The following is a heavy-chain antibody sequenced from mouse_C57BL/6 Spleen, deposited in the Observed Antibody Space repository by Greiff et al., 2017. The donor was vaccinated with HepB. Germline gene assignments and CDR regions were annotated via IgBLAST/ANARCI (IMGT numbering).Heavy chain of an antibody. J-gene: IGHJ2*01. CDR2: IYPGSGST. Sequence: VQLQQPGAELVKPGASVKMSCKASGYTFTSYWITWVKQRPGQGLEWIGDIYPGSGSTNYNEKFKSKATLTVDTSSSTAYMQLSSLTSEDSAVYYCARRVYGNYYFDYWGQGTTLTVSS. V-gene: IGHV1-55*01. CDR3: ARRVYGNYYFDY. CDR1: GYTFTSYW. D-gene: IGHD2-1*01.